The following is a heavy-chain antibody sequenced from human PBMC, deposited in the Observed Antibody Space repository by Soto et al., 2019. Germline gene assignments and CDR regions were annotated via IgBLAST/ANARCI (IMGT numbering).Heavy chain of an antibody. CDR3: ARALDFCSCGCCYGGAFDI. J-gene: IGHJ3*02. CDR2: ISSSSSYI. Sequence: EVQLVESGGGLVKPGGSLRLSCAASGFTFSSYSMNWVRQAPGKGLEWVSSISSSSSYIYYADSVKGRFTISRDNAKNSLYLQMNSLRAEDTAVYYCARALDFCSCGCCYGGAFDIWGQGTMVTVSS. V-gene: IGHV3-21*01. D-gene: IGHD2-15*01. CDR1: GFTFSSYS.